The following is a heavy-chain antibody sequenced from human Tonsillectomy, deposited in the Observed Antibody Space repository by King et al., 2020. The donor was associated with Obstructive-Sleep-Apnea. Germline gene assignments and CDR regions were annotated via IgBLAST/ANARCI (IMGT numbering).Heavy chain of an antibody. V-gene: IGHV3-23*04. D-gene: IGHD6-19*01. Sequence: VQLVESGGGLVQPGGSLRLSCAASGFTFSSYAMSWVRQAPGKGLEWVAGIRGSGGSIYYADSVKGRFTISRDNSKNTLYLQMNSLRAEDTAVYYCAKARAVAVYSFDSWGPGPLVTVSS. CDR1: GFTFSSYA. CDR2: IRGSGGSI. J-gene: IGHJ4*02. CDR3: AKARAVAVYSFDS.